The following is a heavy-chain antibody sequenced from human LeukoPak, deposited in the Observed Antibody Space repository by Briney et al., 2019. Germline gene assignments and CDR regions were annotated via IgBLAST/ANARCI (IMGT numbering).Heavy chain of an antibody. CDR3: AREGIAAA. CDR2: ISYDGSNK. V-gene: IGHV3-30*03. J-gene: IGHJ4*02. D-gene: IGHD6-13*01. CDR1: GFTFSSYG. Sequence: GRSLRLSCAASGFTFSSYGMHWVRQAPGKGLEWVAVISYDGSNKYYADSVKGRFTISRDNSKNTLYLQMNSLRAEDTAVYYCAREGIAAAWGQGTLVTVSS.